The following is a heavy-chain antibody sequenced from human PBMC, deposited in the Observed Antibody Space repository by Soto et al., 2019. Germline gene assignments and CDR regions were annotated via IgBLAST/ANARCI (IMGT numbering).Heavy chain of an antibody. CDR3: ARVSATGRPFDY. CDR1: GYTFTTYG. D-gene: IGHD6-13*01. CDR2: ISPYNGNT. J-gene: IGHJ4*02. V-gene: IGHV1-18*04. Sequence: QVQLVQSGAGVKIPGASVKVSCKASGYTFTTYGISWVRQAPGQGLEWMGWISPYNGNTIYAQRFQGRVSMTTDTSTTTAHMELRSLRVDDTAMYYCARVSATGRPFDYWGQGTLVTVSS.